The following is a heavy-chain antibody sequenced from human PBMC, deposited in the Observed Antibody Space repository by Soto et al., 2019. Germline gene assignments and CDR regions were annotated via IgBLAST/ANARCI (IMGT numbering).Heavy chain of an antibody. CDR1: GGSFSAYY. Sequence: ETLSLTCAVYGGSFSAYYWSWVRQPPGKGLEWIGEIIHSESTKYNPSLKSPVTLSVDTSKNQFSLKLSAVTAADTAVYYCARQRPTDGRWEFANYYGMDVWGQGTPVTVSS. CDR3: ARQRPTDGRWEFANYYGMDV. D-gene: IGHD1-26*01. V-gene: IGHV4-34*12. J-gene: IGHJ6*02. CDR2: IIHSEST.